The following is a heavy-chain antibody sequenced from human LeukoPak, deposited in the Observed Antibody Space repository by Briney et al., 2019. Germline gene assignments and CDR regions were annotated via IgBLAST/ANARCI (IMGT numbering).Heavy chain of an antibody. CDR1: GFTFRSYD. CDR2: IRYDGNNK. V-gene: IGHV3-30*02. J-gene: IGHJ3*02. CDR3: AREENWNDAEAFDI. Sequence: QPGGSLRLSCTASGFTFRSYDVLWVRQAPGKGLEWVAFIRYDGNNKFYVDSVKGRFTVSRDNFKSSLDLQMNSLRSEDTAMYYCAREENWNDAEAFDIWGQGTMVTVSS. D-gene: IGHD1-1*01.